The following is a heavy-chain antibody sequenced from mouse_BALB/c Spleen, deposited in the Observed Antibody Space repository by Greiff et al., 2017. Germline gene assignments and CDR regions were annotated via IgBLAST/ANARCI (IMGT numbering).Heavy chain of an antibody. J-gene: IGHJ2*01. Sequence: EVKVEESGGGLVQPGGSRKLSCAASGFTFSSFGMHWVRQAPEKGLEWVAYISSGSSTIYYADTVKGRFTISRDNPKNTLFLQMTSLRSEDTAMYYCARDYGSSYGGFDYWGQGTTLTVSS. D-gene: IGHD1-1*01. CDR2: ISSGSSTI. V-gene: IGHV5-17*02. CDR3: ARDYGSSYGGFDY. CDR1: GFTFSSFG.